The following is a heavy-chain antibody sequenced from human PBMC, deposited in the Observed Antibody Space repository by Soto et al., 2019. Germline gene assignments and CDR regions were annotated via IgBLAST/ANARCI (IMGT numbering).Heavy chain of an antibody. D-gene: IGHD6-19*01. Sequence: QITLKESGPPVVKPTQTLTLTCSLSGFSLNTGGVGVGWIRQTPGKALEWLAVIYWDDDKSWDPSLRDRLTINRDASDGQLVLTVTNMDPVDIGTYYCARRRGGVGGGWTTPYIGSRGKGTLVTVSS. CDR1: GFSLNTGGVG. CDR2: IYWDDDK. CDR3: ARRRGGVGGGWTTPYIGS. J-gene: IGHJ4*02. V-gene: IGHV2-5*05.